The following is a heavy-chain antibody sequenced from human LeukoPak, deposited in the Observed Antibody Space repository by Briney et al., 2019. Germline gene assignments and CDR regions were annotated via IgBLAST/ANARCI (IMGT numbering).Heavy chain of an antibody. CDR3: ARGYCSGGSCYSSYYYSYMDV. J-gene: IGHJ6*03. Sequence: SETLSLTCAVYGGSFSGYYWSWIRQPPGKGLEWIGEINHSGSTNYNPSLKSRVTISVDTSKNQFSLKLSSVTAADTAVYYCARGYCSGGSCYSSYYYSYMDVWGKGTTVTVSS. V-gene: IGHV4-34*01. CDR2: INHSGST. D-gene: IGHD2-15*01. CDR1: GGSFSGYY.